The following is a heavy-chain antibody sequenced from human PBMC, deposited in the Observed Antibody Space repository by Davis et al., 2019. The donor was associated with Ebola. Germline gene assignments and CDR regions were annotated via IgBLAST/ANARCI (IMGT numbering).Heavy chain of an antibody. CDR1: GFTFSSYA. CDR3: ARDLPGGDWYFDL. D-gene: IGHD1-14*01. V-gene: IGHV3-30*04. J-gene: IGHJ2*01. CDR2: ISYDGSNE. Sequence: GESLKISCAASGFTFSSYAMHWVRQAPGKGLEWVAVISYDGSNEYYADSVKGRFTISRDNSKNTLYLQMSSLRAEDTAVYYCARDLPGGDWYFDLWGRGTLVTVSS.